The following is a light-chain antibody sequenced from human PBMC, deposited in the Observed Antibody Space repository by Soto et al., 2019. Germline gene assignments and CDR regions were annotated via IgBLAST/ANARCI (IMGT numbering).Light chain of an antibody. CDR2: GAS. CDR3: QHYNTWPWT. CDR1: QSVNSN. J-gene: IGKJ1*01. Sequence: ETVMTQSLATLSVSPGERATLSCRASQSVNSNLAWYQQKLGQAPRVLIYGASTRATGIPARFSGSGSGTEFILTISSLQSEDFAVYYCQHYNTWPWTFGQGTKVEIK. V-gene: IGKV3-15*01.